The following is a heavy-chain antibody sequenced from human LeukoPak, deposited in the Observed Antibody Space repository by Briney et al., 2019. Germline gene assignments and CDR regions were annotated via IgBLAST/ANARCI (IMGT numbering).Heavy chain of an antibody. CDR1: GGSFSGYY. CDR3: ARGLDQYGSGSYYNDY. CDR2: INHSGST. J-gene: IGHJ4*02. D-gene: IGHD3-10*01. Sequence: SETLSLTCAVYGGSFSGYYWSWIRQPPGKGLEWIGEINHSGSTNNNPSLKSRVTISVDTSKNQFSLKLSSVTAADTAVYYCARGLDQYGSGSYYNDYWGQGTLVTVSS. V-gene: IGHV4-34*01.